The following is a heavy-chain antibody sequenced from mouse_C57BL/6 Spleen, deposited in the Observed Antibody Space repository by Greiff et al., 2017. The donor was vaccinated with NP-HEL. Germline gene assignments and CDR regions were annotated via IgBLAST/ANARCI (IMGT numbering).Heavy chain of an antibody. J-gene: IGHJ2*01. D-gene: IGHD1-1*01. V-gene: IGHV5-4*01. CDR3: AREGYYGSSPHFDY. CDR1: GFTFSSYA. Sequence: EVKLVESGGGLVKPGGSLKLSCAASGFTFSSYAMSWVRQTPEKRLEWVATISDGGSYTYYPDNVKCRFTISRDNAKNNLYLQMSHLKSEDTAMYYCAREGYYGSSPHFDYWGQGTTLTVSS. CDR2: ISDGGSYT.